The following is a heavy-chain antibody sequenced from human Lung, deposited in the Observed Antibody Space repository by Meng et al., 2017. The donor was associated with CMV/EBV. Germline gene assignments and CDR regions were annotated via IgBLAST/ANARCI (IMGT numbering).Heavy chain of an antibody. J-gene: IGHJ4*02. V-gene: IGHV3-23*03. D-gene: IGHD3/OR15-3a*01. Sequence: ESLKISCAASGFTFTSYGMSWVRQAPGKGLEWVSLIYNDGSRTYYADSVKGRFTISRDNSKNTVSLQMNNLRVEDSAVDYCVKGAAGLVPWGQGTVVTVSS. CDR3: VKGAAGLVP. CDR1: GFTFTSYG. CDR2: IYNDGSRT.